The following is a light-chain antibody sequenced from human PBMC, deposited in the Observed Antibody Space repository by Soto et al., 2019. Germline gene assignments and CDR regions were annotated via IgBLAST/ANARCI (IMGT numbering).Light chain of an antibody. Sequence: EVVLTQSPGTLSLSPGERATLSYRASQSGGSTYVAWYQQKPGQAPRVLIYGASSRATGIPDRFSGSGSGTDFTLTISRLEPEDSAVYYCQHYGSSRTFGQGTKVEIK. CDR3: QHYGSSRT. J-gene: IGKJ1*01. CDR2: GAS. V-gene: IGKV3-20*01. CDR1: QSGGSTY.